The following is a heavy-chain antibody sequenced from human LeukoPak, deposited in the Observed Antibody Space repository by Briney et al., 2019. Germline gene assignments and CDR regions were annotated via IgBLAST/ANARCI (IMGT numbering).Heavy chain of an antibody. CDR3: ARDTRIAVAGTNFDY. D-gene: IGHD6-19*01. CDR1: GFTFSSYS. Sequence: PGGSLRLSCAASGFTFSSYSMNWVRQAPGKWLEWVSSISSSSSYIYYADSVKGRFTISRDNAKNSLYLQMNSLRAEDTAVYYCARDTRIAVAGTNFDYWGQGTLVTVSS. CDR2: ISSSSSYI. J-gene: IGHJ4*02. V-gene: IGHV3-21*01.